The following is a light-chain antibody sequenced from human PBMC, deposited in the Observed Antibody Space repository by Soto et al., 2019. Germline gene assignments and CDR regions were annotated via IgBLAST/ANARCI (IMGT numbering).Light chain of an antibody. CDR1: SSDVGGHNY. CDR2: SVS. CDR3: CSYAGSYTYV. Sequence: ALAQPRSVSGSPGQSVTISCTGTSSDVGGHNYVSWYQQYPGKAPKLLLSSVSKRPSGVPDRFSGSKSGNTASLTISGLQAEDEADYYCCSYAGSYTYVFGTGTKVTVL. J-gene: IGLJ1*01. V-gene: IGLV2-11*01.